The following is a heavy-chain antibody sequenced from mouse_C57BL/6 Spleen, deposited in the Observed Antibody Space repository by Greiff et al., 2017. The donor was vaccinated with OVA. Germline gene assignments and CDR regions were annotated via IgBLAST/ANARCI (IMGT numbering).Heavy chain of an antibody. J-gene: IGHJ4*01. Sequence: QVQLKQSGPELVKPGASVKISCKASGYAFSSSWMNWVKQRPGKGLEWIGRIYPGDGDTNYNGKFKGKATLTADKSSSTAYMQLSSLTSEDSAVYFCAREDYSNYDRVDYAMDYWGQGTSVTVSS. V-gene: IGHV1-82*01. D-gene: IGHD2-5*01. CDR1: GYAFSSSW. CDR3: AREDYSNYDRVDYAMDY. CDR2: IYPGDGDT.